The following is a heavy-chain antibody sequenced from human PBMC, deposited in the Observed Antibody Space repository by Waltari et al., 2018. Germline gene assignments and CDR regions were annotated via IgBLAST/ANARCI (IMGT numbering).Heavy chain of an antibody. CDR3: ARVAYFRDCSSTSCYAYFDY. CDR2: INHSGST. CDR1: GGSFSGYY. V-gene: IGHV4-34*01. Sequence: QVQLQQWGAGLLKPSETLSLTCAVYGGSFSGYYWSWIRQPPGQGVEWIGEINHSGSTNYNPSLKSRVTISVDTSKNQFSLKLSSVTAADTAVYYCARVAYFRDCSSTSCYAYFDYWGQGTLVTVSS. D-gene: IGHD2-2*01. J-gene: IGHJ4*02.